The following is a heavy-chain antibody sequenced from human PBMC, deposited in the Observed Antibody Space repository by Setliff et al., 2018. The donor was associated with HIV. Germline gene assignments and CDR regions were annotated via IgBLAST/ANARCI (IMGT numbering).Heavy chain of an antibody. J-gene: IGHJ5*02. D-gene: IGHD6-13*01. CDR2: INTNTAKP. CDR3: ARDYSSLLTVVWFDP. V-gene: IGHV7-4-1*02. CDR1: GYTFTSYP. Sequence: ASVKVSCKASGYTFTSYPMNWVRQAPGQGLEWMGWINTNTAKPTYAQGFTGRFVFSLDTSVSTAYQQISSLKPDDTAVYYCARDYSSLLTVVWFDPWGQGTLVTVSS.